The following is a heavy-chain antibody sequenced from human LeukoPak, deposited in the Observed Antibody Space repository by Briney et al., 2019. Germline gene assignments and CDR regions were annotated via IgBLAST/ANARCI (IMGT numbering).Heavy chain of an antibody. CDR2: LSKSGNT. CDR1: GGSISSYY. D-gene: IGHD2-2*01. J-gene: IGHJ5*02. Sequence: SETLSLTCTVSGGSISSYYWSWIRLPPGKGLEWIGYLSKSGNTNYSPSLKSRVTIFGDTSKNQFSLKLSSVTAADTAVYYCARGRSKGDWFDPWGQGTLVTVSS. CDR3: ARGRSKGDWFDP. V-gene: IGHV4-4*08.